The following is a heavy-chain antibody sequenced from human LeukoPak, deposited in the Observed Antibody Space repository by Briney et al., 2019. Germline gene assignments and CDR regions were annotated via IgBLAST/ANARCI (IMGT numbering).Heavy chain of an antibody. CDR2: RHYSGST. CDR1: GDSISSSY. V-gene: IGHV4-59*01. J-gene: IGHJ4*02. Sequence: SETLSLTCTVSGDSISSSYWSWIRQPPGKGLEWIGYRHYSGSTNYNPSLQSRVTISLDTSKNQFSLKLTSVTAADTALYYCAREYCSGSSCYLDYWGQGTLVTVSS. D-gene: IGHD2-15*01. CDR3: AREYCSGSSCYLDY.